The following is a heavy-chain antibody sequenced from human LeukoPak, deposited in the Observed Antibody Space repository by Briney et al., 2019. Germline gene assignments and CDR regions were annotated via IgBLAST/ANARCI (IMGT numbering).Heavy chain of an antibody. CDR1: GGTFSNYA. J-gene: IGHJ5*02. Sequence: SVKVSCKASGGTFSNYAISWVRQAPGQGLEWMGAIIPIFGTANYAQKFQGRVTITADESTSTAYMELSSLRSEDTAVYYCVKDEGVRAVAGLNWFDTWGQGTLVTVSS. CDR3: VKDEGVRAVAGLNWFDT. D-gene: IGHD6-19*01. CDR2: IIPIFGTA. V-gene: IGHV1-69*13.